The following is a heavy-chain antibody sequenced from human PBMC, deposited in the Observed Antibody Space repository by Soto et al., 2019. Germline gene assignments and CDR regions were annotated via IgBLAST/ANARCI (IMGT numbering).Heavy chain of an antibody. CDR2: INAGNGNT. V-gene: IGHV1-3*01. Sequence: QVQHVQSGAELQKPGASVRVSCKASGYIFTNYAIHWVRQAPGQRLEWMAWINAGNGNTKYSQSFQDRLTVTRDTSATTVYMELSSLKFEDTAVYYCAREQQLDTGNFDYWGQGTLVTVSS. J-gene: IGHJ4*02. CDR3: AREQQLDTGNFDY. CDR1: GYIFTNYA. D-gene: IGHD1-1*01.